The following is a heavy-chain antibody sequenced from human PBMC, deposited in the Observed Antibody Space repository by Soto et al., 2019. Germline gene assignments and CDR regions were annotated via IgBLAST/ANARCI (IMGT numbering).Heavy chain of an antibody. CDR2: IDPSDSYT. D-gene: IGHD2-8*01. J-gene: IGHJ5*02. CDR1: GYSFTSYW. CDR3: ARHPDIVLMVYAIPWFDP. Sequence: AGESLKISCKGSGYSFTSYWISWVRQMPGKGLEWMGRIDPSDSYTNYSPSFQGHVTISADKSISTAYLQWSSLKASDTAMYYCARHPDIVLMVYAIPWFDPWGQGTLVTVSS. V-gene: IGHV5-10-1*01.